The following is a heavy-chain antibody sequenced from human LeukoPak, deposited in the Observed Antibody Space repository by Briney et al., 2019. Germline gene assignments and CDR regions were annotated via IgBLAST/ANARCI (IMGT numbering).Heavy chain of an antibody. V-gene: IGHV4-59*08. D-gene: IGHD5-18*01. J-gene: IGHJ6*02. Sequence: PSETLSLTCSVSGGSISSYYWSWIRRPPGKGLEWVGDIHYSGRTNYNPSLKSRVTISVDTSKNQFSLKLSSVTAADTAVYYCARQGQLSEYYYYGMDVWGQGTTVTVSS. CDR3: ARQGQLSEYYYYGMDV. CDR1: GGSISSYY. CDR2: IHYSGRT.